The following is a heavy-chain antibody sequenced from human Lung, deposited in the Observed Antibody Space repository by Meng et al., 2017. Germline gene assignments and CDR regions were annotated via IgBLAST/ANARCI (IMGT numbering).Heavy chain of an antibody. CDR3: AKHSSGYYQSFDS. CDR1: GFTFSSYS. J-gene: IGHJ4*02. CDR2: ISSNGGTT. V-gene: IGHV3-23*01. D-gene: IGHD3-22*01. Sequence: GESLKIPCAASGFTFSSYSMSWVRQAPGKGLEWVSVISSNGGTTVYADSAKGRFTISRDNSKNTLYLQLNSLRADDTAVFYCAKHSSGYYQSFDSWGQGTLVTVS.